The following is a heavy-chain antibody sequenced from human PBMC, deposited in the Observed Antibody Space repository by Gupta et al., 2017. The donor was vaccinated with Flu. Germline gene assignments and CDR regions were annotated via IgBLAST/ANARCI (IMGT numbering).Heavy chain of an antibody. V-gene: IGHV3-30*18. CDR1: GFTFSSYG. CDR2: ISYDGSNK. CDR3: AKDRSGGAYCGGDCYESDY. D-gene: IGHD2-21*02. J-gene: IGHJ4*02. Sequence: QVQLVDSGGGVVQPGRSLRLSCSASGFTFSSYGIHWVRQAPGKGLEWVAVISYDGSNKDYADSVKGRFTSSRDNSKNTLYLQMNSLRAEDTAVYYCAKDRSGGAYCGGDCYESDYWGQGTLVTVSS.